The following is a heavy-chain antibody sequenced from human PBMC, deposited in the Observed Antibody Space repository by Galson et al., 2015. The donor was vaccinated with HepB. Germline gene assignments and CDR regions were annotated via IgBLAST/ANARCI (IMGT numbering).Heavy chain of an antibody. V-gene: IGHV5-51*01. CDR1: GYSFTSYW. CDR3: ARRAECSSTSCYATDWFDP. J-gene: IGHJ5*02. Sequence: QSGAEVKKPGESLRISCKGSGYSFTSYWIGWVRQMPGKGLEWMGIIYPGDSDTRYSPSFQGQVTISADKSISTAYLQWSSLKASDTAMYYCARRAECSSTSCYATDWFDPWGQGTLVTVSS. D-gene: IGHD2-2*01. CDR2: IYPGDSDT.